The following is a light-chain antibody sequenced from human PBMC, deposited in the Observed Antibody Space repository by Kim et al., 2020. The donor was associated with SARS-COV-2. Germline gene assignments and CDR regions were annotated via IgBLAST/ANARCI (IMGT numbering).Light chain of an antibody. V-gene: IGLV2-14*04. J-gene: IGLJ1*01. Sequence: QSITISCTGTSSDIGGYKYVSWYQQHPGKAPKLMIYDVSKRPSGVANRFSGSKSGNTASLTISGLQAGDEADYYCSSYTSSSTYYVFGTGTKVPS. CDR2: DVS. CDR1: SSDIGGYKY. CDR3: SSYTSSSTYYV.